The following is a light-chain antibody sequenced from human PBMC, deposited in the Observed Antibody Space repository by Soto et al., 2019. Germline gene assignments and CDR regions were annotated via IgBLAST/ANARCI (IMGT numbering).Light chain of an antibody. CDR2: NAS. V-gene: IGKV1-5*03. J-gene: IGKJ1*01. CDR1: QSISNW. CDR3: QQYNSYSWT. Sequence: DIQMTQSPSTLSASVGDRVTISCRASQSISNWLAWYQQKPGEAPNLLIYNASNLESGVPSRFSGSGSGTEFTLTISSLQSDDFATYYCQQYNSYSWTFGQGTKVDI.